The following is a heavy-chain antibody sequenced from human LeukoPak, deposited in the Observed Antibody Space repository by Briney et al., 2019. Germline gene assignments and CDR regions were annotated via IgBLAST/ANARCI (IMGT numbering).Heavy chain of an antibody. D-gene: IGHD2-2*01. CDR1: GDSVTTYY. V-gene: IGHV4-59*02. Sequence: PSETLSLTCTVSGDSVTTYYWSWIRQPPGKGLEWLGYIYYSGSATYNPSLTSRVSISVDTSKSQFSLKLSSVTTADTALYYCARGGCSSISCYYYYGMDVWGQGTTVTVSS. CDR2: IYYSGSA. CDR3: ARGGCSSISCYYYYGMDV. J-gene: IGHJ6*02.